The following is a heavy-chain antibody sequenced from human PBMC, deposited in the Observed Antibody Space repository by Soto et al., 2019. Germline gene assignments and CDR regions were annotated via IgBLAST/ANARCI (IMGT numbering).Heavy chain of an antibody. Sequence: QVQLVQSGAEVKKPGSSVKVSCKASGGTFSSYAISWVRQAPGQGLEWMGGIIPIFGTANYAQKFQGRVTITADEATSTAYMELSSLRSEDTAVYYCARRLLYCSGGSCYLDYWGQGTLVTVSS. J-gene: IGHJ4*02. CDR3: ARRLLYCSGGSCYLDY. D-gene: IGHD2-15*01. V-gene: IGHV1-69*12. CDR1: GGTFSSYA. CDR2: IIPIFGTA.